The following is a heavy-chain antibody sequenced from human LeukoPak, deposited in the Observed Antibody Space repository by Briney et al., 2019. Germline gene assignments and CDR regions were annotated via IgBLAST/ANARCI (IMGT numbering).Heavy chain of an antibody. V-gene: IGHV3-30*02. J-gene: IGHJ4*02. Sequence: GGSLRLSCAASGFTFSSYGMHWVRQAPGKGLEWVAVIWYDGSNKYYADSVKGRFTISRDNSKNTLYLQMNSLRAEDTAVYYCAKDGLEEYYYGSGANSHPAYYFDYWGQGTLVTVSS. CDR2: IWYDGSNK. CDR3: AKDGLEEYYYGSGANSHPAYYFDY. D-gene: IGHD3-10*01. CDR1: GFTFSSYG.